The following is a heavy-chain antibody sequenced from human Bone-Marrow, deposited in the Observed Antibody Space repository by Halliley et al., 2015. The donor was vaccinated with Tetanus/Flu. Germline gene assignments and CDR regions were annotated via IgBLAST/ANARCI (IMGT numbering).Heavy chain of an antibody. CDR3: ARDVTMVRGVGYFDY. CDR1: GYTFNSYG. Sequence: QVQLVQSGAEVKKPGASVKVSCKASGYTFNSYGISWVRQAPGQGLEWMAWISAYNGHTNYAQKLQGRVTMTTDTSTSTAYMELRSLRSDDTAVYYCARDVTMVRGVGYFDYWGQGTLVTVSS. CDR2: ISAYNGHT. J-gene: IGHJ4*02. V-gene: IGHV1-18*04. D-gene: IGHD3-10*01.